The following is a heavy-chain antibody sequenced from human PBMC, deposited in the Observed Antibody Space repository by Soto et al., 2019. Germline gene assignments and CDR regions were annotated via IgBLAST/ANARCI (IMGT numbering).Heavy chain of an antibody. J-gene: IGHJ6*02. V-gene: IGHV1-3*01. D-gene: IGHD4-17*01. CDR3: ASAALGEYVYYYYGMDV. CDR1: GYTFTRYA. Sequence: QVQLVQSGAEVKKPGASVKVSCKASGYTFTRYAMHWVRQAPGQRLEWMGWINAGNGNTKYSQKFQGRVTITRDTSASTAYMELSSLRSEDTAVYYCASAALGEYVYYYYGMDVWGQGTTVTVSS. CDR2: INAGNGNT.